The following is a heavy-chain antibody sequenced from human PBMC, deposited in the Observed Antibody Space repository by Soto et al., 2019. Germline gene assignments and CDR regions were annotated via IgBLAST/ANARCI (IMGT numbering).Heavy chain of an antibody. D-gene: IGHD3-10*01. CDR3: AMDPGELRWFGELYRYFDY. V-gene: IGHV3-7*04. J-gene: IGHJ4*02. Sequence: PGGSLGLSCAASGVSFTTDAMSWVGQGPGKGLEWVANIKQDGSEKYYVDSVKGRFTISRDNAKNSLYLQMNSLRAEDTAVYDCAMDPGELRWFGELYRYFDYGGQGT. CDR2: IKQDGSEK. CDR1: GVSFTTDA.